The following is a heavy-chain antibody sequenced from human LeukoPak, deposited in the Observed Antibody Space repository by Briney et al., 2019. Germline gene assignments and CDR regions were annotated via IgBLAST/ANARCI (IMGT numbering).Heavy chain of an antibody. CDR3: AKVTGYCTNGVCFSYY. Sequence: GSLSLSCAASGFISSSSAMSGARHAPRKGLEWGSTIIGSGGRTYYYADPVKVRFTISRDNSKNTLYLQMNSLRAEETAVYYCAKVTGYCTNGVCFSYYWGQGNLVTVS. D-gene: IGHD2-8*01. J-gene: IGHJ4*02. CDR1: GFISSSSA. V-gene: IGHV3-23*01. CDR2: IIGSGGRT.